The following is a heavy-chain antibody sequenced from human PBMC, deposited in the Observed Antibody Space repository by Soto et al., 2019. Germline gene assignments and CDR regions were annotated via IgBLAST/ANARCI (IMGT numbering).Heavy chain of an antibody. V-gene: IGHV3-11*01. Sequence: GGSLRLSCAASGFTFSDYYMSWIRQAPGKGLEWVSYISSSGSTIYYADSVKGRFTISRDNAKNSLYLQMNSLRAEDTAVYYCARVTPSSSWDVAFDIWGQGTMVTVSS. CDR2: ISSSGSTI. J-gene: IGHJ3*02. CDR3: ARVTPSSSWDVAFDI. D-gene: IGHD6-13*01. CDR1: GFTFSDYY.